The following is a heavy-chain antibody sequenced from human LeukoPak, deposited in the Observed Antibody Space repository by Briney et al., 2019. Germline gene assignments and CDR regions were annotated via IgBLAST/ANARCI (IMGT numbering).Heavy chain of an antibody. D-gene: IGHD3-22*01. V-gene: IGHV4-34*01. Sequence: SETLSLTCAVYGGSFSGYYWSWIRQPPGKGPEWIGEINHSGSTNYNPSLKSRVTISVDTSKNQFSLKLSSVTAADTAVYYCARDRGYYDSSGYGFDYWGQGTLVTVSS. CDR2: INHSGST. J-gene: IGHJ4*02. CDR1: GGSFSGYY. CDR3: ARDRGYYDSSGYGFDY.